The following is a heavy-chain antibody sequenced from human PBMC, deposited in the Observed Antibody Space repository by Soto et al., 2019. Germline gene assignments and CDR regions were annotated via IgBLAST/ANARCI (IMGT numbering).Heavy chain of an antibody. Sequence: SETLSLTCAVYGGSFSGYYWSCIRQPPGKGLKWIGEINHSGSTNYNQSLKSRVTISVDTSKNQCSLKLSSVTAADTAVYYCARGAKRYSSGWYSAGFDYWGQGTPVSASS. V-gene: IGHV4-34*01. CDR2: INHSGST. CDR1: GGSFSGYY. CDR3: ARGAKRYSSGWYSAGFDY. D-gene: IGHD6-19*01. J-gene: IGHJ4*02.